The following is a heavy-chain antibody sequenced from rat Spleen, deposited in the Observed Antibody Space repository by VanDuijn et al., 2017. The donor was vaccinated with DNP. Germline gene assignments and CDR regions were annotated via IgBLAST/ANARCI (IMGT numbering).Heavy chain of an antibody. CDR1: GYSITSNY. V-gene: IGHV3-1*01. Sequence: EVQLQESGPGLLKPSQSLSLTCSVTGYSITSNYWGWIRKFPGNKMEWVGHINYSGSTTYNPSLKSRISITRDTSKNQFFLQVNSVTTEDTATYYCARGDILRSFDYWGQGVMVTVSS. CDR2: INYSGST. CDR3: ARGDILRSFDY. D-gene: IGHD1-6*01. J-gene: IGHJ2*01.